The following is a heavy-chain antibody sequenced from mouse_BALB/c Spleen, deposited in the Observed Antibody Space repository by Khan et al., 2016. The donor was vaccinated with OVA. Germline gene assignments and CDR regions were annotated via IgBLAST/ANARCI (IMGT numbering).Heavy chain of an antibody. CDR2: INPSNGYT. CDR1: GYTFTSYT. Sequence: QVQLQQSGAELARPGASLKMSCKASGYTFTSYTIHWIKLGPGQGLEWIGYINPSNGYTNYNQKFKDKATLNADKSSTTAYMQLSSLTSDDSAVYNCVRDGAYHRNDSWFAYWGQGTLVTVSA. CDR3: VRDGAYHRNDSWFAY. J-gene: IGHJ3*01. V-gene: IGHV1-4*01. D-gene: IGHD2-14*01.